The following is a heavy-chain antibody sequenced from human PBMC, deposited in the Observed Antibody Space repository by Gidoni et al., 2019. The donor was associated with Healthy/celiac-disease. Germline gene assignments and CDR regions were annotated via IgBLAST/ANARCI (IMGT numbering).Heavy chain of an antibody. CDR1: GFTFSNAW. CDR3: TTGHCSSTSCRPYYYYYMDV. CDR2: IKSKTAGGTT. J-gene: IGHJ6*03. V-gene: IGHV3-15*01. D-gene: IGHD2-2*01. Sequence: EVQLVESGGGLVKPGGSLRLSCAAAGFTFSNAWMSWVRQAPGKGLEWVGRIKSKTAGGTTDYAAPVKGRFTISRDDSKNTLYLQMNSLKTEDTAVYYCTTGHCSSTSCRPYYYYYMDVWGKGTTVTVSS.